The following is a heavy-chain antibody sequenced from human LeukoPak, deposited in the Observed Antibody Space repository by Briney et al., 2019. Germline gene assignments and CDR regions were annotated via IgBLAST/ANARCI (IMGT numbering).Heavy chain of an antibody. CDR2: MNPNSGNT. CDR1: GYTFTSYD. V-gene: IGHV1-8*03. J-gene: IGHJ6*03. Sequence: GASVKVSCKASGYTFTSYDINWVRQATGQGLEWMGWMNPNSGNTGYAQKFQGRVTITRNTSISTAYMELSSLRSEDTAVYYCARAREGSGWYTIDYYYYYMDVWGQGTLVTVSS. CDR3: ARAREGSGWYTIDYYYYYMDV. D-gene: IGHD6-19*01.